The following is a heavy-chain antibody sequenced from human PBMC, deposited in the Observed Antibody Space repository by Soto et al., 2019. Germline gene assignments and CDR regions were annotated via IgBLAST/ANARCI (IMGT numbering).Heavy chain of an antibody. J-gene: IGHJ5*02. CDR2: INQDGSEK. D-gene: IGHD6-25*01. CDR3: ARLMSGASSGFDP. Sequence: EVQLVESGGGLVQPGGSLRLSCAASGFTFSSYWMSWVRQAPGKGLEWVATINQDGSEKYYVDSVKGRFTISRDNAKNSLFLQMNSLRAEDMSVYYCARLMSGASSGFDPWGQGTLVTVSS. V-gene: IGHV3-7*01. CDR1: GFTFSSYW.